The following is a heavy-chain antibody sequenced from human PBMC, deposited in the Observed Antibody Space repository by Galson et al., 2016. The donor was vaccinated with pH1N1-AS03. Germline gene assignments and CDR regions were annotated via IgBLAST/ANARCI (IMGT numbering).Heavy chain of an antibody. V-gene: IGHV3-48*02. CDR2: ISSSSRAI. Sequence: QAPGKGLEWISYISSSSRAIYYADSVKGRFTISRDNANNALYLQMNSLRDEDTAIYYCARGLYSSGWYLGYWGQGTLVTVSS. D-gene: IGHD6-19*01. J-gene: IGHJ4*02. CDR3: ARGLYSSGWYLGY.